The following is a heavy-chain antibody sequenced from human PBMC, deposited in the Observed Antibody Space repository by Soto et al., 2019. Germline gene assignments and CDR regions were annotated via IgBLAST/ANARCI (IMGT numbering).Heavy chain of an antibody. V-gene: IGHV3-53*01. CDR2: IYSDVGT. J-gene: IGHJ5*02. CDR3: ARKRVVYSSSWFGGGFDP. Sequence: VQLVESGGGLIQPGGSLRLSCAASGLTVSSNYITWVRQAPGKGLEWVSVIYSDVGTYYSDSVKGRFTISRDNSKNTIYLKMNSLRAEDTAVYYCARKRVVYSSSWFGGGFDPWGQGTLVTVSS. D-gene: IGHD6-13*01. CDR1: GLTVSSNY.